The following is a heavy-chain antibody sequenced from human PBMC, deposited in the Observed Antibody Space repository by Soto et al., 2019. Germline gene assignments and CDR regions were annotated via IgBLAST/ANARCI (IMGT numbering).Heavy chain of an antibody. V-gene: IGHV1-69*13. CDR1: GGTFSSYA. CDR3: AKDTGARWYSSGWVGGGMNV. Sequence: SVKVSCKATGGTFSSYAINWVRQAPGQGLEWMGGIIPIFRTANYARKFQGRVTLTVDESTSTAYMELSSLRSEDTAVYYCAKDTGARWYSSGWVGGGMNVWGQGTTVTV. J-gene: IGHJ6*02. CDR2: IIPIFRTA. D-gene: IGHD6-19*01.